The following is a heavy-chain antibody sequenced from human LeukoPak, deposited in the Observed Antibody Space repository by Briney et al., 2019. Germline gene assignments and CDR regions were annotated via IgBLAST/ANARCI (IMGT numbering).Heavy chain of an antibody. CDR2: IYYSGSN. Sequence: SETLSLTCTVSGDSISSYYWNWIRQPPGHGLEWVGHIYYSGSNNYNPSLMGRVTISVDTSKNQFSLKLSSVTAADTAVYYCARQITSASVAFDYWGQGTLVTVSS. J-gene: IGHJ4*02. CDR1: GDSISSYY. D-gene: IGHD6-6*01. CDR3: ARQITSASVAFDY. V-gene: IGHV4-59*08.